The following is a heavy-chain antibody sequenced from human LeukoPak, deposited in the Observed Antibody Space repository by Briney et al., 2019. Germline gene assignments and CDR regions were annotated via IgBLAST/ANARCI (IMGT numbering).Heavy chain of an antibody. CDR2: IYYSGST. V-gene: IGHV4-59*12. J-gene: IGHJ4*02. CDR1: GGSISSYY. Sequence: PSETLSLTCTVSGGSISSYYWSWIRQPPGKGLEWIGYIYYSGSTNYNPSLKSRVTISVDTSKNQFSLKLSSATAADTAVYYCARENSSGRGRLRYFDYWGQGTLVTVSS. CDR3: ARENSSGRGRLRYFDY. D-gene: IGHD3-22*01.